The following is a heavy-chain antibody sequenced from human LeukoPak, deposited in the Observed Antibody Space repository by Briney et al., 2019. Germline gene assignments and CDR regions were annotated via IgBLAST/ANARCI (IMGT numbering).Heavy chain of an antibody. D-gene: IGHD2-21*02. CDR3: ARGTIGGLLFRFDY. CDR2: IYYSGST. V-gene: IGHV4-59*01. CDR1: GGSISSYY. J-gene: IGHJ4*02. Sequence: SETLSLTCTVSGGSISSYYLSWIRQPPGQGVEWIGYIYYSGSTNYNPSLKSRVTISVDTSKNQFSLKLSSVTAADTAVYYCARGTIGGLLFRFDYWGQGPLVTVSS.